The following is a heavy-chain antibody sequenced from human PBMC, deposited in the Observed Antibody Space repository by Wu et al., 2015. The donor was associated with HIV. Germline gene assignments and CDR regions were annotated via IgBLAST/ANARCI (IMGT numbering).Heavy chain of an antibody. CDR2: INPSGGST. J-gene: IGHJ5*02. Sequence: QVQLVQSGAEVKKPGASVKIACKASGYRFTGYYMHWVRQAPGQGLEWMGIINPSGGSTSYAQKFQGRVTMTRDTSTSTVYMELSSLRSEDTAVYYCARYYDSSGYQRNWFDPWGQGTLVTVSS. V-gene: IGHV1-46*01. D-gene: IGHD3-22*01. CDR1: GYRFTGYY. CDR3: ARYYDSSGYQRNWFDP.